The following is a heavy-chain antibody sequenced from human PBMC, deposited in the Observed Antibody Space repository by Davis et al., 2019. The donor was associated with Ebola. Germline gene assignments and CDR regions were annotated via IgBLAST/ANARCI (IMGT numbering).Heavy chain of an antibody. CDR1: GFSLTTRGVG. D-gene: IGHD2-21*02. CDR3: ARQVTGVTKIRWLDT. CDR2: IYYSGST. Sequence: SGPTLVKPTQTLTLTCSFSGFSLTTRGVGVGWIRQPPGKGLEWIGSIYYSGSTYYNPSLKSRVTISLDISNNQFSLKLISVTAADTAVYYCARQVTGVTKIRWLDTWGQGTLVTVSS. V-gene: IGHV4-39*01. J-gene: IGHJ5*02.